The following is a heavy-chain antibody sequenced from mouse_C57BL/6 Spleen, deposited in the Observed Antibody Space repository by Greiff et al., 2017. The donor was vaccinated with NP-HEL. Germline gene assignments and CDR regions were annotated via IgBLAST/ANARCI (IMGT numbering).Heavy chain of an antibody. CDR1: GYTFTSYW. V-gene: IGHV1-55*01. CDR3: ARFGVVATDYFDY. D-gene: IGHD1-1*01. CDR2: IYPGSGST. Sequence: VQLQQPGAELVKPGASVKMSCKASGYTFTSYWITWVKQRPGQGLEWIGDIYPGSGSTNYNEKFKSKATLTVDTSSSTAYMQLSSLTSEDSAVYYCARFGVVATDYFDYWGQGTTLTVSS. J-gene: IGHJ2*01.